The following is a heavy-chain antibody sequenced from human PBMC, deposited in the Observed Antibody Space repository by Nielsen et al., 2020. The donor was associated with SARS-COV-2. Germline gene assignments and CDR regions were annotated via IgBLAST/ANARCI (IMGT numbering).Heavy chain of an antibody. CDR1: GGSISSYY. V-gene: IGHV4-59*13. J-gene: IGHJ6*02. D-gene: IGHD6-19*01. Sequence: GSLRLSCTVSGGSISSYYWSWIRQPPGKGLEWIGYIYYSGGTNYNPSLKSRVTISVDTSKNQFSLKLSSVTAADTAVYYCAREGSVAGFNYYGMDVWGQGTTVTVSS. CDR2: IYYSGGT. CDR3: AREGSVAGFNYYGMDV.